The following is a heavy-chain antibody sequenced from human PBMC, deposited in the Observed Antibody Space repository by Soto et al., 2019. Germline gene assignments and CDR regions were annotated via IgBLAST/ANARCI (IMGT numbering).Heavy chain of an antibody. V-gene: IGHV3-23*01. D-gene: IGHD2-15*01. CDR3: AKENRRGYCSGGICYGYFDY. J-gene: IGHJ4*02. Sequence: EVQLLESGGGLVQPGGSLRLSCTASGFTFSNYAMSWVRQAPGKGLEWVSTISGSGDSTNYADSVKGQFAISRDNSNNMLYVQMDSLRVEDTAVYYCAKENRRGYCSGGICYGYFDYCGQGTLVTVSS. CDR1: GFTFSNYA. CDR2: ISGSGDST.